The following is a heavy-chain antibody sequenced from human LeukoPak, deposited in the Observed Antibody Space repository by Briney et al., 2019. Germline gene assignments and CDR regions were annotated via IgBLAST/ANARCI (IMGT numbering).Heavy chain of an antibody. CDR2: INWNGGST. J-gene: IGHJ1*01. Sequence: GGSLRLSRAGSGYIFDDYGMRWVRQAPGKGLEWVAGINWNGGSTGYAASVKGRCTISRDNAKTALYLEMNSLRVEDTAFYYCVRLGRDGYTYGAAYWGQGALVTVSS. CDR1: GYIFDDYG. CDR3: VRLGRDGYTYGAAY. D-gene: IGHD5-24*01. V-gene: IGHV3-20*04.